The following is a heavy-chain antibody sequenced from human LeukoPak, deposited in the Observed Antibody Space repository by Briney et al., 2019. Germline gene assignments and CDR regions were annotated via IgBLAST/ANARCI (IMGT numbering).Heavy chain of an antibody. Sequence: GGSLRLSCAASGFTFSTSWMTWVRQAPGKGLEWVANINGDGSLNGHVASVKGRFTISRDNAKNSLYLQMNSLRAEDTAVYYCAKEGDYYGSGSYFDYWGQGTLVTVSS. CDR1: GFTFSTSW. CDR3: AKEGDYYGSGSYFDY. CDR2: INGDGSLN. V-gene: IGHV3-7*03. J-gene: IGHJ4*02. D-gene: IGHD3-10*01.